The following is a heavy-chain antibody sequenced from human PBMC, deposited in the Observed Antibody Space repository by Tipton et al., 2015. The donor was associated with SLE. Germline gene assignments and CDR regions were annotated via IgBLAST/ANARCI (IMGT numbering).Heavy chain of an antibody. CDR1: GFTFSNYA. CDR3: AKDSLTGTVDY. CDR2: INSDGSTT. J-gene: IGHJ4*02. V-gene: IGHV3-74*01. D-gene: IGHD1-7*01. Sequence: SLRLSCVASGFTFSNYAMSWVRQVRGKGLQWVSRINSDGSTTGYADSVKGRFTFSRDNAKNTLYLQMNSLRAEDTAVYYCAKDSLTGTVDYWGQGTLVTVSS.